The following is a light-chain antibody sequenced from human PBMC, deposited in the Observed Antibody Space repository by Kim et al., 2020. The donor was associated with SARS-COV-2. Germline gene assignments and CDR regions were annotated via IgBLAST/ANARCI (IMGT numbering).Light chain of an antibody. Sequence: PVTPTCTPGSGNSSNPIAWHQQQAEKGHRYLMPLNRDGSHSKGDGIPVRLSGSSSGAERYLTSSGHQSDDEADYYCQTWGTGIWVFGGGTPLTVL. CDR3: QTWGTGIWV. CDR1: SGNSSNP. CDR2: LNRDGSH. V-gene: IGLV4-69*01. J-gene: IGLJ3*02.